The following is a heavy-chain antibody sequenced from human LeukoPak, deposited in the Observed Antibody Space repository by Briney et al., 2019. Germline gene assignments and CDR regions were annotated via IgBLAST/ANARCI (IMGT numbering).Heavy chain of an antibody. J-gene: IGHJ3*02. V-gene: IGHV3-11*04. D-gene: IGHD3-10*01. Sequence: GGSLRLSCAASKFTFSDSYMGWMRQAPGKGLDWVSYISNSGTTRYYADSVKGRFTISRDNAKNSLYLQMNSLRAEDTAVYYCARAAGSYAFDIWGQGTMVTVSS. CDR1: KFTFSDSY. CDR2: ISNSGTTR. CDR3: ARAAGSYAFDI.